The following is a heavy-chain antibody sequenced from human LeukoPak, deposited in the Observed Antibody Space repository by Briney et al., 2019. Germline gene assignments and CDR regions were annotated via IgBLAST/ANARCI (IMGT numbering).Heavy chain of an antibody. Sequence: SETLSLTCTVSGGSINSNYWSWIRQPAGKGPEWIGRIYASGSTNYNPSLASRVIMSVDTSKDQFSLNLSSVTPADTAVYYCARAVGFYDSGNYYNPNWFDPWGQGTLVTVSS. D-gene: IGHD3-10*01. V-gene: IGHV4-4*07. CDR3: ARAVGFYDSGNYYNPNWFDP. CDR1: GGSINSNY. J-gene: IGHJ5*02. CDR2: IYASGST.